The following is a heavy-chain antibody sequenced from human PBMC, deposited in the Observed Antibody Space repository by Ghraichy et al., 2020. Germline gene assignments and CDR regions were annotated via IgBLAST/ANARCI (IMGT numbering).Heavy chain of an antibody. CDR1: GFTFSSYS. V-gene: IGHV3-21*01. Sequence: GGSLRLSCAASGFTFSSYSMNWVRQAPGKGLEWVSSISSSSSYIYYADSVKGRFTISRDNAKNSLYLQMNSLRAEDTTVYYCARDRVYSYGSVEPGDYYYGMDVWGQGTTVTVSS. CDR3: ARDRVYSYGSVEPGDYYYGMDV. J-gene: IGHJ6*02. D-gene: IGHD5-18*01. CDR2: ISSSSSYI.